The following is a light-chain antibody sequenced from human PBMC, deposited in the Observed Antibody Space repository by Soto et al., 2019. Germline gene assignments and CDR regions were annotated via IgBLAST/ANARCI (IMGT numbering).Light chain of an antibody. J-gene: IGLJ1*01. V-gene: IGLV1-40*01. Sequence: VLTQPPSVSRAPGRRDTISCTGSSSNIGADYAVHWSQQRPGTAPNLLIFCNNTRPSGVPDRFSGSKSGTSASLAITGLQAEDEGDYYCQYYDSPLSARYVFGSGTKVTVL. CDR2: CNN. CDR1: SSNIGADYA. CDR3: QYYDSPLSARYV.